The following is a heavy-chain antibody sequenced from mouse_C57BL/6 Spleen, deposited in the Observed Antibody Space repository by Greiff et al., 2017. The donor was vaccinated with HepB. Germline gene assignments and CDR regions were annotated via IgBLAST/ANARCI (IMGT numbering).Heavy chain of an antibody. J-gene: IGHJ2*01. D-gene: IGHD1-1*01. CDR1: GYAFTNYL. V-gene: IGHV1-54*01. Sequence: QVQLKESGAELVRPGTSVKVSCKASGYAFTNYLIEWVKQRPGQGLEWIGVINPGSGGTNYNEKFKGKATLTADKSSSTAYMQLSSLTSEDSAVYFCARRGYGSSYWYYFDYWGQGTTLTVSS. CDR3: ARRGYGSSYWYYFDY. CDR2: INPGSGGT.